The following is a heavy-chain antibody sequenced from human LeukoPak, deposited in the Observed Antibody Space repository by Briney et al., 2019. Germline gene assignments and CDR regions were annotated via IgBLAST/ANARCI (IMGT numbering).Heavy chain of an antibody. CDR1: GFTFSSYG. CDR3: ARVGRGYSFNVSCFDY. J-gene: IGHJ4*02. Sequence: GGSLRLSCAASGFTFSSYGMHWVRQAPGKGLEWVAVISYDGSNKYYADSVKGRFTISRDKSKNTLYLQMNNLRAQDTAVYYCARVGRGYSFNVSCFDYWGQGTLVTVSS. V-gene: IGHV3-30*03. CDR2: ISYDGSNK. D-gene: IGHD5-18*01.